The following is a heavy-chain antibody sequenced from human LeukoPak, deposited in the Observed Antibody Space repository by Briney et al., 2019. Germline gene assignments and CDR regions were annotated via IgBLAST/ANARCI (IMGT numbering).Heavy chain of an antibody. CDR1: GGSISSYY. CDR3: ARHFRTGGRSTDAFDI. V-gene: IGHV4-59*08. CDR2: IYSSGST. J-gene: IGHJ3*02. D-gene: IGHD2-15*01. Sequence: PSETLSLTCTVSGGSISSYYWSWTRQSPGKGLEWIGYIYSSGSTKYNPSLSGRVTISVDTSKNHFSLRLSSVTAPDTAVYYCARHFRTGGRSTDAFDIWGQGTMVTVSS.